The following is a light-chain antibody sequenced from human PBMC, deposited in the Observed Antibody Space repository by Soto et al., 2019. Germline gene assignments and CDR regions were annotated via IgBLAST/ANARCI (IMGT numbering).Light chain of an antibody. J-gene: IGKJ1*01. Sequence: DIQMTQSPSSLSASVGDRVTITCRASQSISGYLNWYQQKPGKAPKLLIYAASSLQSGVPSRFSGSGSGTDFTLTISILQPEDFATYYCQQSYSTPRTFGQGTKVEIK. CDR1: QSISGY. V-gene: IGKV1-39*01. CDR3: QQSYSTPRT. CDR2: AAS.